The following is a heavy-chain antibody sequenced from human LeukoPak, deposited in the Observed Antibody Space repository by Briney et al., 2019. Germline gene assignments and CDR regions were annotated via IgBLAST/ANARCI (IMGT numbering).Heavy chain of an antibody. CDR1: GGTFSSYA. J-gene: IGHJ4*02. CDR3: ARDLEEGNFGVD. V-gene: IGHV1-69*13. Sequence: SVTVSCKASGGTFSSYAISWVRQAPGQGLEWMGGIIPIFGTANYAQKFQGRVTITADESTSTAYMELSSLRSEDTAVYYCARDLEEGNFGVDWGQGTLVTVSS. CDR2: IIPIFGTA. D-gene: IGHD1-7*01.